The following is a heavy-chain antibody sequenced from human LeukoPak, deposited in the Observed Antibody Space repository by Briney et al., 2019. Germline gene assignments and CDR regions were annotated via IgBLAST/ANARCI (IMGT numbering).Heavy chain of an antibody. CDR2: ISGSGGST. CDR1: GFTFSSYA. CDR3: AKVRTFFGSGIDF. J-gene: IGHJ4*02. V-gene: IGHV3-23*01. Sequence: PGGSLRLSCAASGFTFSSYAMSRVRQAPGKGLEWVSHISGSGGSTYSADSVKGRFAISRDNSKNTLYLQMNSLRAEDTAIYYCAKVRTFFGSGIDFWGQGTLVTVSS. D-gene: IGHD3-10*01.